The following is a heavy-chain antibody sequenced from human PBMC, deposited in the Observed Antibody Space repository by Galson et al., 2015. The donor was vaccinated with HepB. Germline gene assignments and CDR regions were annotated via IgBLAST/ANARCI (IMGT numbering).Heavy chain of an antibody. V-gene: IGHV1-18*01. D-gene: IGHD1-26*01. CDR3: ARDPAWILGASYLDY. CDR1: GYTFSGYG. Sequence: SMKVSCKASGYTFSGYGISWVRQAPGQGLEWMGWISAYNDNRNYAQNFQGRVIMTTDTSTSTAYMELRSLRYDDTAVYYCARDPAWILGASYLDYWGQGTLVTVSS. J-gene: IGHJ4*02. CDR2: ISAYNDNR.